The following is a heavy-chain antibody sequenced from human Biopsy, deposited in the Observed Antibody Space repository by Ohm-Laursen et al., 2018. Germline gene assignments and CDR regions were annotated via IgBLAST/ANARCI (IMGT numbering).Heavy chain of an antibody. J-gene: IGHJ4*02. CDR2: ISNSGNT. Sequence: SDTLSLTCSVSDSSVSHDYFWTWIRQAPGKGLEWIGFISNSGNTNYNPSLKSRVTISADTSKNQFSLKLGSVTVADMAVFYCARRGSGGRSFDYWGQGSLVTVSS. D-gene: IGHD2-15*01. V-gene: IGHV4-59*08. CDR1: DSSVSHDYF. CDR3: ARRGSGGRSFDY.